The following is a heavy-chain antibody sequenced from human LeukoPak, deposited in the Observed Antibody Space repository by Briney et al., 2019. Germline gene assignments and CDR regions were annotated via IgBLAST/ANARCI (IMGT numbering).Heavy chain of an antibody. Sequence: SVKVSFKASGGTFSTYAISWVRQAPGQGLEWMGRIIPALGVADYAQKFQGRVTISADKSTSTAYMEVSSLRSEDTAVYYCATGIGTLWSGYYHDYWGQGTLVTVSS. CDR2: IIPALGVA. CDR3: ATGIGTLWSGYYHDY. D-gene: IGHD3-3*01. V-gene: IGHV1-69*04. CDR1: GGTFSTYA. J-gene: IGHJ4*02.